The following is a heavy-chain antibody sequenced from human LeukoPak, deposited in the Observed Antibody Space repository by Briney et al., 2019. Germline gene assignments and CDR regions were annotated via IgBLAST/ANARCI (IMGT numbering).Heavy chain of an antibody. V-gene: IGHV3-23*01. J-gene: IGHJ1*01. Sequence: GWSLRLSCAASGFTFSSYAMSWVRQAPGKGLEWVSAISGSGCSTYYADSVKGRFTISRDNSKNTLYLQMNSLRAEDTAVYYCAKDVGDIVVVVAAPGSGFQNWGRGTLVTVSS. D-gene: IGHD2-15*01. CDR1: GFTFSSYA. CDR2: ISGSGCST. CDR3: AKDVGDIVVVVAAPGSGFQN.